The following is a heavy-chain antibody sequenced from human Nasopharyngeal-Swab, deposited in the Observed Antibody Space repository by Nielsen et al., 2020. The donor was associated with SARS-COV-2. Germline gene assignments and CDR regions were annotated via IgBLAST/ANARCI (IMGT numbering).Heavy chain of an antibody. D-gene: IGHD5-12*01. V-gene: IGHV1-69*01. CDR3: ARDQRRGYSGYDHTYFDY. CDR2: IIPIFGTA. J-gene: IGHJ4*02. Sequence: WVRQAPGQGLEWMGGIIPIFGTANYAQKFRGRVTITADESTSTAYMELSSLRSEDTAVYYCARDQRRGYSGYDHTYFDYWGQGTLVTVS.